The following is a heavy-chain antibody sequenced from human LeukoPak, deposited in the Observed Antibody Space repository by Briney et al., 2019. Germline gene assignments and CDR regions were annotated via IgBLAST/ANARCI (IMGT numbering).Heavy chain of an antibody. Sequence: GGSLRLSCAASGFTFSSYSMNWVRQAPGEGLEWVSYISSSSSTIYYADSVKGRFTISRDNAKNSLYLQMNSLRAEDTAVYYCARTRLRFYYYYYYMDVWGKGTTVTVSS. CDR1: GFTFSSYS. CDR2: ISSSSSTI. D-gene: IGHD4-17*01. V-gene: IGHV3-48*01. CDR3: ARTRLRFYYYYYYMDV. J-gene: IGHJ6*03.